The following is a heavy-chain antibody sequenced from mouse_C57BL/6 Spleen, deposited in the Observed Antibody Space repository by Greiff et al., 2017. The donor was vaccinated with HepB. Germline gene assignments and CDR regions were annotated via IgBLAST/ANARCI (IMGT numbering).Heavy chain of an antibody. J-gene: IGHJ4*01. D-gene: IGHD2-12*01. V-gene: IGHV5-9-1*02. CDR1: GFTFSSYP. CDR2: ISSGGDYI. CDR3: TRDSYYGYYAMDY. Sequence: EVKVVESGEGLVKPGGSLKLSCAASGFTFSSYPMSWVRQTPEKRLEWVAYISSGGDYIYYADTVKGRFTISRDNARNTLYLQMSSLKSEDTAMYYCTRDSYYGYYAMDYWGQGTSVTVSS.